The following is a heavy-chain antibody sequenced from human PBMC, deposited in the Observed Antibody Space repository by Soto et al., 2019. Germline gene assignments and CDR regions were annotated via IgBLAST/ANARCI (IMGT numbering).Heavy chain of an antibody. CDR3: ARADLLWDSFDL. Sequence: LRLSCAASGFPFRNFAMAWVRQAPGKGLEWVSIISNSGSSTYHGDSVKGRFTTSRDNSKGTLSLHMRGVRIDDTAVYFCARADLLWDSFDLWGQGTLVTVSS. V-gene: IGHV3-23*05. CDR2: ISNSGSST. J-gene: IGHJ4*02. D-gene: IGHD2-2*01. CDR1: GFPFRNFA.